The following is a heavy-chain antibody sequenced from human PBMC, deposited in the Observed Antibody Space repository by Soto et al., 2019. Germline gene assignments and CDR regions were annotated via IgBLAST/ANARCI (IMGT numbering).Heavy chain of an antibody. V-gene: IGHV4-31*03. CDR1: GASISIGDYY. J-gene: IGHJ5*02. D-gene: IGHD2-8*02. CDR3: ARAKLVPPYWAWFDP. CDR2: IYYSGSG. Sequence: PSETLSLTCTVSGASISIGDYYWSWIRHYPGMGLEWIGYIYYSGSGHNNPSLKRRVIISVDTSKNEFSLKLSSVTAADTAVYYCARAKLVPPYWAWFDPWGQGTLVRVSS.